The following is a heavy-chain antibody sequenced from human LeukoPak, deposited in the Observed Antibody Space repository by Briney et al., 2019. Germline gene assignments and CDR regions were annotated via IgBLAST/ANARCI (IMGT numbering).Heavy chain of an antibody. CDR1: GFIVSSYY. CDR2: IYSGGST. J-gene: IGHJ6*02. Sequence: GGSLRLSCAASGFIVSSYYMSWVRKAPGKGLEWVSVIYSGGSTYYADSVKGRFTISSDNSKNTLYLQMNSLRAEDTAVYYCARAGTHTIYGMDVWGQGTTVTVSS. V-gene: IGHV3-66*01. CDR3: ARAGTHTIYGMDV. D-gene: IGHD6-13*01.